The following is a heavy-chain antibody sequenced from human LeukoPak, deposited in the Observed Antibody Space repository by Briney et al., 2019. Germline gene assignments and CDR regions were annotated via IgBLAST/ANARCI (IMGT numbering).Heavy chain of an antibody. V-gene: IGHV3-74*01. CDR3: ARDLYSGSYSDYYYGMDV. CDR2: IDSDGSRT. Sequence: PGGSLRLSCAASGFSISIYWMHWVRQAPGKGLVWVSRIDSDGSRTSYADSVKGRFTISRDNAKNTVYLQMNSLRAEDTAVYYCARDLYSGSYSDYYYGMDVWGQGTTVTVSS. J-gene: IGHJ6*02. D-gene: IGHD1-26*01. CDR1: GFSISIYW.